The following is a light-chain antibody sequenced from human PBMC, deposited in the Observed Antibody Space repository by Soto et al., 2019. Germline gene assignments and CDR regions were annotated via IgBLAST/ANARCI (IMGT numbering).Light chain of an antibody. CDR2: KTS. J-gene: IGKJ1*01. V-gene: IGKV1-5*03. CDR1: QSFSTW. Sequence: DIQLNQSPATLSVSVCATVTITCRASQSFSTWLAWYQQKPGKAPKILIYKTSSLESGVPSRFSGSGSGTEFTLTISSLQPDDFATYYCQQYNGYRWTFGQGTKVDIK. CDR3: QQYNGYRWT.